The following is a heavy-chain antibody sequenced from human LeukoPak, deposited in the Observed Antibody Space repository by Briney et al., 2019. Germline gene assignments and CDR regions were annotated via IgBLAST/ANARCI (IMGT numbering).Heavy chain of an antibody. CDR1: GYTFTNYA. CDR2: INAGNGNT. V-gene: IGHV1-3*01. J-gene: IGHJ4*02. D-gene: IGHD6-19*01. Sequence: ASVKVSCKASGYTFTNYAIHWVRQAPGQRLEWMGWINAGNGNTKYSQKFQGRVTIPRDTSASTAYMELSSLRSEDTAVYYCARCTPGYSSGWYFDYWGQGTQVTVSS. CDR3: ARCTPGYSSGWYFDY.